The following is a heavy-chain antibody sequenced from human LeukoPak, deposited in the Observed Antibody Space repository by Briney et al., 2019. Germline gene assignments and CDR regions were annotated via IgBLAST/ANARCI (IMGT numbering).Heavy chain of an antibody. CDR2: ISGSGGST. CDR3: AKSVEGRIAAAGTNYMDV. J-gene: IGHJ6*03. V-gene: IGHV3-23*01. D-gene: IGHD6-13*01. CDR1: GFTFSSYA. Sequence: QPGGSLRLSCAASGFTFSSYAMSWVRRAPGKGLEWVSAISGSGGSTYYADSVKGRFTISRDNSKNTLYLQMNSLRAEDTAVYYCAKSVEGRIAAAGTNYMDVWGKGTTVTVSS.